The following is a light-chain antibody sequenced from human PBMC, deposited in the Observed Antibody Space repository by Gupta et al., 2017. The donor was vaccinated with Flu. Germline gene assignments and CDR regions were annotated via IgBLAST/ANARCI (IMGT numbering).Light chain of an antibody. CDR2: KTS. J-gene: IGKJ1*01. V-gene: IGKV1-5*03. Sequence: PSILSASVGDRVTITCRASQSITGWLAWYQQKPGKAPKLLIYKTSNLESGVPSRFSGSGSGTEFTLTINSLQPDDFATYYCQQYNSYTGTFGQGTKVEIK. CDR3: QQYNSYTGT. CDR1: QSITGW.